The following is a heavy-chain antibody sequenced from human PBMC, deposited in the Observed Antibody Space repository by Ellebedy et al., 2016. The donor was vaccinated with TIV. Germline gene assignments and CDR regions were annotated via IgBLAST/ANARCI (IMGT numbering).Heavy chain of an antibody. V-gene: IGHV4-61*01. CDR2: IYYSGST. CDR1: GSSVSSGSYY. D-gene: IGHD3-3*01. Sequence: GSLRLSCTVSGSSVSSGSYYWGWIRQPPGKGLEWIGYIYYSGSTDHNPSLKSRVTISLDTSRNQVSLRLSSVTAADTAVYYCFGGWSGSGGFWGQGTLVTVSS. J-gene: IGHJ4*02. CDR3: FGGWSGSGGF.